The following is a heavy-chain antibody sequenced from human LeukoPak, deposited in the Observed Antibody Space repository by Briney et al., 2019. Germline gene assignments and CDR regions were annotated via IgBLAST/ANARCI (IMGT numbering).Heavy chain of an antibody. CDR1: GYTFTSYY. Sequence: ASVKVSCKASGYTFTSYYMHWVRQAPGQGLEWMGIINPSGGSTSYAQKFQGRVTMTRDTSPSTVYMELSSLRSEDTAVYYCARDGRIAVAGTVPNWFDPWGQGTLVTVSS. D-gene: IGHD6-19*01. CDR2: INPSGGST. J-gene: IGHJ5*02. V-gene: IGHV1-46*01. CDR3: ARDGRIAVAGTVPNWFDP.